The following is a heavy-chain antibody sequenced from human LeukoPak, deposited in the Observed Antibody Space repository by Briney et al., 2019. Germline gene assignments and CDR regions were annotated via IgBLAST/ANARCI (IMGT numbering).Heavy chain of an antibody. CDR3: ARDGRSGYARGPYYFDY. J-gene: IGHJ4*02. D-gene: IGHD5-12*01. V-gene: IGHV4-30-2*01. Sequence: SETLSLTCAVSGGSISSGGYSWSWIRQPPGKGLEWIGEINHSGSTNYNPSLKSRVTISVDTSKNQFSLKLSSVTAADTAVYYCARDGRSGYARGPYYFDYWGQGTLVTVSS. CDR2: INHSGST. CDR1: GGSISSGGYS.